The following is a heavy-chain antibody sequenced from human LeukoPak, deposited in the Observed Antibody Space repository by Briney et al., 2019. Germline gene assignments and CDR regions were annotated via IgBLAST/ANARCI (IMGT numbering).Heavy chain of an antibody. Sequence: PGGSLRLSCAASGFTFSSYSMNWVRQAPGKGLEWVSSISSSSSYIYYADSVKGRFTISRDNAKDSLYLQMNSLRAEDTAVYYCARHIGKQLWDYFYYWGQGTLGTVSS. CDR3: ARHIGKQLWDYFYY. CDR2: ISSSSSYI. V-gene: IGHV3-21*01. CDR1: GFTFSSYS. J-gene: IGHJ4*02. D-gene: IGHD6-13*01.